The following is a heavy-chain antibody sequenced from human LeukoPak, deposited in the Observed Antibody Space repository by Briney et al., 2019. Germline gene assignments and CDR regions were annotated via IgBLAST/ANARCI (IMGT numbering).Heavy chain of an antibody. CDR3: ARGGLHAFDI. J-gene: IGHJ3*02. CDR1: GYTITDYY. Sequence: ASVKVSCKASGYTITDYYLHWVRQAPGQGLEWLGIINPSGGSTSYAQKFQGRVTMTRDTSTSTVYMELSSLRSEDTAVYYCARGGLHAFDIWGQGTMVTVSS. CDR2: INPSGGST. V-gene: IGHV1-46*01.